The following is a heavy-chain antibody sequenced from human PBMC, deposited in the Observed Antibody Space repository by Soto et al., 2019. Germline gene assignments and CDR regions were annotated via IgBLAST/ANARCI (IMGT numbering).Heavy chain of an antibody. D-gene: IGHD3-3*01. CDR1: GFSLSTSGVG. CDR3: AHNSRSLEINWFDP. CDR2: IYWNDDK. V-gene: IGHV2-5*01. Sequence: SGPTLVNPTQTLTLTCTFSGFSLSTSGVGVGWIRQPPGKALEWLALIYWNDDKRYSPSLKSRLTITKDTSKNQVVLTMTNMDPVDTATYYCAHNSRSLEINWFDPWGQGTLVTVSS. J-gene: IGHJ5*02.